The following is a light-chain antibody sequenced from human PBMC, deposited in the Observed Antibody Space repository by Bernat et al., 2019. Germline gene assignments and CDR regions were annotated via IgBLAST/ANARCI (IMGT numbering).Light chain of an antibody. CDR2: ATS. J-gene: IGKJ5*01. CDR1: QNIRNY. Sequence: DIQMTQSPSSLSASVGDRVTITCRASQNIRNYLNWNLQKPGQAPKLLIYATSNLQTGVPSRFSGSGSERDFTLNISSLQPEDFATYYCQQSYSTLITFGQGTRLEIE. V-gene: IGKV1-39*01. CDR3: QQSYSTLIT.